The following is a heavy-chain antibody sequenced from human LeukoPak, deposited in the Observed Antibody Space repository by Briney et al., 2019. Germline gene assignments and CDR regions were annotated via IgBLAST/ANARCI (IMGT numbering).Heavy chain of an antibody. J-gene: IGHJ5*02. CDR3: VRDRGLGRGFDP. V-gene: IGHV4-4*02. CDR1: GGSIISGNW. CDR2: IYHSGRT. D-gene: IGHD3-16*01. Sequence: SETLSLTCAVSGGSIISGNWWSWVRQPPGKGLEWIGEIYHSGRTNYNPSLKSRVTISLDKSKNQFSLNLSSVTAADTAFYYCVRDRGLGRGFDPWGQGTTVTVSS.